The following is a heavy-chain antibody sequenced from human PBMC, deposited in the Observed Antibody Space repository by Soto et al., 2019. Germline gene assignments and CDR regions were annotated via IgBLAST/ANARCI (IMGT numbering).Heavy chain of an antibody. V-gene: IGHV1-8*01. CDR1: GYTFTSYD. Sequence: ASVKVSCKASGYTFTSYDINWVRQATGQGLEWMRWMNPNSGNTGYAQKFQGRVTMTRNTSISTAYMELSSLRSEDTAVYYCARAKKNSKGYCSGGSCYFPLYYWGQGTRVTVSS. J-gene: IGHJ4*02. D-gene: IGHD2-15*01. CDR2: MNPNSGNT. CDR3: ARAKKNSKGYCSGGSCYFPLYY.